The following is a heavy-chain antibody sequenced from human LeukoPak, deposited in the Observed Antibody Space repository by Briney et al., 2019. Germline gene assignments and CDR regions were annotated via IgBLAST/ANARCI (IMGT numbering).Heavy chain of an antibody. J-gene: IGHJ4*02. D-gene: IGHD3-10*02. CDR3: ARIRDYVFDY. CDR1: GFIFSDYY. V-gene: IGHV3-11*03. CDR2: ISSSGSYT. Sequence: PGGSLRLSCTASGFIFSDYYMTWTRQPPGKGLEWISYISSSGSYTNYTDSVKGRFTISRDNAKNSLYLHLNSLRAEDTAVYYCARIRDYVFDYWGQGALVTVSS.